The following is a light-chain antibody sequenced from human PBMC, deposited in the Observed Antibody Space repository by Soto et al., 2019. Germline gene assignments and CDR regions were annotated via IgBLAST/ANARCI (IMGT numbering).Light chain of an antibody. CDR1: SSDVGGYNY. CDR2: DVT. CDR3: CSFTTSSTYV. Sequence: QSALTPPASVSGSPGQSITTSCTGTSSDVGGYNYVSWYQQYPGKAPKVMIYDVTNRPSGVSNRFSGSRSGNTASLTISGLQAEDEADYYCCSFTTSSTYVFGTGTKVTVL. J-gene: IGLJ1*01. V-gene: IGLV2-14*01.